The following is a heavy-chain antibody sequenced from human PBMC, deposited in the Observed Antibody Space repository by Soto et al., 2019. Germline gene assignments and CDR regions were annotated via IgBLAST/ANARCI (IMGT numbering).Heavy chain of an antibody. Sequence: QVLLVQSGPEVKKPGSSVKVSCKASGGTFNNYAINWVRQAPGKGLEWMRGIIPTFGTGNHAQKFQGRDTITADEATSTAYMDLNSLRSEDTAIYYCASCDGTLVRGGRSSPYEMDVWGQGTTVIVSS. CDR1: GGTFNNYA. D-gene: IGHD3-10*01. J-gene: IGHJ6*02. CDR2: IIPTFGTG. CDR3: ASCDGTLVRGGRSSPYEMDV. V-gene: IGHV1-69*01.